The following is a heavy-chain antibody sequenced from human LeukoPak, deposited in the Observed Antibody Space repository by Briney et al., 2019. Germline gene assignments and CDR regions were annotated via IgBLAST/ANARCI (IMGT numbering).Heavy chain of an antibody. D-gene: IGHD6-19*01. Sequence: RGSLRLSCAASGFTFSSYDMHWVRQAPGKGLEWVAFIWYDGSNEYYADSVKGRFTISRDNSKATLYLQMNSLRAEDTAVYYCARDGVAAYGMDVWGQGTTVTVSS. CDR2: IWYDGSNE. V-gene: IGHV3-33*01. CDR1: GFTFSSYD. J-gene: IGHJ6*02. CDR3: ARDGVAAYGMDV.